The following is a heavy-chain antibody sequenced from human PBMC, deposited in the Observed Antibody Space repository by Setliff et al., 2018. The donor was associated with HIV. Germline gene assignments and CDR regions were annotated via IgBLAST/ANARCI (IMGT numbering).Heavy chain of an antibody. CDR1: GGSFSGYY. J-gene: IGHJ4*02. D-gene: IGHD3-3*01. Sequence: SETLSLTCAVYGGSFSGYYWSWIRQSPGKGLERIGEINHTGSTNYIPSLKSRLTISIDTSKEWFSLQLTSVTRADTATYYCVRGGGEHYDFLSGHYTPWGDFWGQGTLVTVSS. CDR3: VRGGGEHYDFLSGHYTPWGDF. CDR2: INHTGST. V-gene: IGHV4-34*01.